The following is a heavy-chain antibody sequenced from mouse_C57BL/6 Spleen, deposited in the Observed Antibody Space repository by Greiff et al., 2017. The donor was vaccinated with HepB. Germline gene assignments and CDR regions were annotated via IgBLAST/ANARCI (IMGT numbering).Heavy chain of an antibody. Sequence: VQLQQSGAELVMPGASVKLSCKASGYTFTSYWMHWVKQRPGQGLEWIGEIDPSDSYTNYNQKFKGKSTLTVDKSSSTAYMQLSSLTSEDSAVYYCARGNYYGSSPYYAMDYWGQGTSVTVSS. CDR1: GYTFTSYW. CDR3: ARGNYYGSSPYYAMDY. D-gene: IGHD1-1*01. V-gene: IGHV1-69*01. J-gene: IGHJ4*01. CDR2: IDPSDSYT.